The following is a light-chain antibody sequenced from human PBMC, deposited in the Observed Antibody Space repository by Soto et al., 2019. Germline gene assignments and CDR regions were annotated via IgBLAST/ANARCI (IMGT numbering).Light chain of an antibody. V-gene: IGKV3-11*01. Sequence: EIVMTQSPATLSVSPGERATLSCRASQSVSSNLAWYHQKPGQGPRLLVYGAFNRATGIPARVSGSGSGTDFTLTISSLEPEDSAIYYCQQRNIWPPVTFGQGTRLEIK. CDR3: QQRNIWPPVT. J-gene: IGKJ5*01. CDR1: QSVSSN. CDR2: GAF.